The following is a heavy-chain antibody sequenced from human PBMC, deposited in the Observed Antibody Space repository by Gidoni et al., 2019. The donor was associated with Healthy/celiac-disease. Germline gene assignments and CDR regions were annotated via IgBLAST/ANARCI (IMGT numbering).Heavy chain of an antibody. V-gene: IGHV3-64D*06. CDR3: VKEYSSRYRKTASFDY. CDR2: ISSNGGST. D-gene: IGHD6-13*01. CDR1: GFTFSTYA. J-gene: IGHJ4*02. Sequence: EVQLVESGGGLVQPGGSLRLSCSASGFTFSTYAMHWVRQAPGKGLEYVSAISSNGGSTYYADSVKGRFTISRDNSKNTLYLQMSSLRAEDTAVYYCVKEYSSRYRKTASFDYWGQGTLVTVSS.